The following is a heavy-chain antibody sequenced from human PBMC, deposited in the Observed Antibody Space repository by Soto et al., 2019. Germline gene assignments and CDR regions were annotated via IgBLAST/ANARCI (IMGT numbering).Heavy chain of an antibody. CDR2: ISYDGSNK. CDR3: AKDSWIRDYYYYGMDV. J-gene: IGHJ6*02. Sequence: GGSLRLSCAASGFTFSSYGMHWVRQAPGKGLEWVAVISYDGSNKYYADSVKGRFTISRDNSKNTLYLQMNSLRAEDTAVYYCAKDSWIRDYYYYGMDVWGQGTTVTVSS. V-gene: IGHV3-30*18. D-gene: IGHD2-2*03. CDR1: GFTFSSYG.